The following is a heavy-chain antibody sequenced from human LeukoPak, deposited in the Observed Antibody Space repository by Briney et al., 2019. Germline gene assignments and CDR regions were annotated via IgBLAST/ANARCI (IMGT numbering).Heavy chain of an antibody. CDR3: AKSYDFWSGYYTDDAFDI. CDR1: GFTFSSYG. J-gene: IGHJ3*02. Sequence: PGGSLRLSCAASGFTFSSYGMHWVRQAPGKGLEWVAFIRYDGSNKYYADSVKGRFTISRDNSKNTLYLQMNGLRAEDTAVYYCAKSYDFWSGYYTDDAFDIWGQGTMVTVSS. CDR2: IRYDGSNK. V-gene: IGHV3-30*02. D-gene: IGHD3-3*01.